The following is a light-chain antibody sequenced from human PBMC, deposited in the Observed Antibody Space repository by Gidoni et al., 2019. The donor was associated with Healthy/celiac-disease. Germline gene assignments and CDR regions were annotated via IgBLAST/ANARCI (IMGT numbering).Light chain of an antibody. Sequence: AIQLTQSPSSLSASVGDRVTITCRASRGISSALAWYQQKPGKAPKLLIYDASSLESGVPSRFSGSGSGTDFTLTISSLQPEDFATYYCQQFNSYPRTFGQGTRLEIK. CDR2: DAS. CDR3: QQFNSYPRT. J-gene: IGKJ5*01. CDR1: RGISSA. V-gene: IGKV1-13*02.